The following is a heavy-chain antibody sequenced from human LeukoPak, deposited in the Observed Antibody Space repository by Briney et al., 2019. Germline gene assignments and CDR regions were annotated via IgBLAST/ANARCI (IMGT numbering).Heavy chain of an antibody. CDR3: AKAVVPAAISSWFDP. J-gene: IGHJ5*02. CDR2: IRYDGSNK. V-gene: IGHV3-30*02. Sequence: GGSLRLSCAASGFTFSSYGMHWVRQAPGKGLEWVAFIRYDGSNKYYADSVKGRFTISRDNSKNTLYLQMNSLRAEDTAVYYCAKAVVPAAISSWFDPWGQGTLVTVSS. CDR1: GFTFSSYG. D-gene: IGHD2-2*01.